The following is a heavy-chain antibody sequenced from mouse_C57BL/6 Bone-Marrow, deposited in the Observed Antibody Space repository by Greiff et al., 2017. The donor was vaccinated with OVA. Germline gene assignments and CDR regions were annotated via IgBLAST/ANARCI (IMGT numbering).Heavy chain of an antibody. CDR3: ARREGSSYLYWYFDV. V-gene: IGHV5-6*02. Sequence: EVMLVESGGDLVKPGGSLKLSCAASGFTFSSYGMSWVRPTPDKRLEWVATISSGGSYTYYPDSVKGRFTISRDNAKNTLYLQMSSLKSEDTAMYYCARREGSSYLYWYFDVWGTGTTVTVSS. J-gene: IGHJ1*03. CDR2: ISSGGSYT. CDR1: GFTFSSYG. D-gene: IGHD1-1*01.